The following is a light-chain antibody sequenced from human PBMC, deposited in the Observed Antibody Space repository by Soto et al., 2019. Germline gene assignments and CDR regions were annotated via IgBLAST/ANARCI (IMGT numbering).Light chain of an antibody. V-gene: IGKV3-15*01. CDR2: GAS. J-gene: IGKJ4*01. CDR1: QSVSSN. CDR3: QQYNNWPPLT. Sequence: EIVMTQSPATLSVSPGERATLSCRASQSVSSNLAWYQQKPGQAPRLLIYGASTRATGIPARFSGSGSVTEFTLTIRSLQSEDFAVYYCQQYNNWPPLTFGGGTKVEIK.